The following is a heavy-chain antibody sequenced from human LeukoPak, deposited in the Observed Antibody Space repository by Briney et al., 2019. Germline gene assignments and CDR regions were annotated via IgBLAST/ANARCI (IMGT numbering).Heavy chain of an antibody. J-gene: IGHJ5*02. V-gene: IGHV4-30-4*08. CDR2: IYYSGST. D-gene: IGHD2-2*01. Sequence: SWVRQPPGKGLEWTGYIYYSGSTYYNPSLKSRVTISVDTSKNQFSLKLSSVTAADTAVYSCARGVVVVPAAIMNWFDPWGQGTLVTVSS. CDR3: ARGVVVVPAAIMNWFDP.